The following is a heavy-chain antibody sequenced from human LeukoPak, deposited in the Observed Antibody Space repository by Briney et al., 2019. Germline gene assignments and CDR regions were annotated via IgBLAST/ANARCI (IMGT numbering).Heavy chain of an antibody. Sequence: PSETLSLTCAVYGGSFSGYYWSWIRQPPGKGLEWIGEINHSGSTNYNPSLKSRVTISVDTSKNQFSLKLSSVTAADTAVYYCARGRYSPYFDYWGQGTLVTVSS. CDR1: GGSFSGYY. D-gene: IGHD5-12*01. V-gene: IGHV4-34*01. J-gene: IGHJ4*02. CDR2: INHSGST. CDR3: ARGRYSPYFDY.